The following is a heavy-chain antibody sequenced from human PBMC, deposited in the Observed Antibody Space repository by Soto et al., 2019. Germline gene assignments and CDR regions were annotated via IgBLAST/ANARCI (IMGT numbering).Heavy chain of an antibody. D-gene: IGHD3-16*01. J-gene: IGHJ4*02. Sequence: QVQLQESGPRLVRPSQTLSLTCTVSGESIDTAGYYWTWIPQRPGRGLEWLGFTYHSGATYYSSSLKSRLSISIDRSQNQFFLKVTSVTGADMAVYFCSGGDSWGQGMLVTVSS. V-gene: IGHV4-31*03. CDR2: TYHSGAT. CDR1: GESIDTAGYY. CDR3: SGGDS.